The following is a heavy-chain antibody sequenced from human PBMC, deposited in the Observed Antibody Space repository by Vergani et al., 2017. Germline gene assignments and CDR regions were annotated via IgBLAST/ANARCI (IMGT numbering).Heavy chain of an antibody. D-gene: IGHD3-3*01. J-gene: IGHJ6*02. Sequence: QLQLQESGPGLVKPSETLSLTCTVSGGSISSSSYYWGWIRQPPGKGLEWIGSIYYSGSTYYNPSLKSRVTISVDTSKNQFSLKLSSVTAADTAVYYCASSTYYDFWSGYLSPRVLGYGMDVWGQGTTVTVSS. V-gene: IGHV4-39*01. CDR3: ASSTYYDFWSGYLSPRVLGYGMDV. CDR1: GGSISSSSYY. CDR2: IYYSGST.